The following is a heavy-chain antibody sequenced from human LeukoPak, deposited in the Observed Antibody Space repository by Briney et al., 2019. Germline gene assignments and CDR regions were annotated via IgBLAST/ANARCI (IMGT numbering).Heavy chain of an antibody. CDR3: AKESGKFDY. CDR2: ISADGGST. J-gene: IGHJ4*02. CDR1: GLNFDDSA. V-gene: IGHV3-43*02. Sequence: GGSLRLSCVASGLNFDDSAMHWVRQAPGRGLEWVSLISADGGSTFSADSVKGRFSISRDNSKNSLYLQMNSLRSEDTAMHYCAKESGKFDYWGQGTLVAVSS.